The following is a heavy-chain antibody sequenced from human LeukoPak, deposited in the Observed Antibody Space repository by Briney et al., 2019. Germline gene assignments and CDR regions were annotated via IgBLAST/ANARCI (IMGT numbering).Heavy chain of an antibody. CDR3: ARARGLFWFGSGSYYNEDVGLGWFDP. V-gene: IGHV4-61*08. CDR1: GGSISSGAYS. J-gene: IGHJ5*02. CDR2: VYYSGGT. Sequence: SETLSLTCAVSGGSISSGAYSWSWIRQPPRKGLEWIGYVYYSGGTYYNPSLKSRVTISLDTSKNQFFLKLSSVTAADTAVYYCARARGLFWFGSGSYYNEDVGLGWFDPWGQGTLVTVSS. D-gene: IGHD3-10*01.